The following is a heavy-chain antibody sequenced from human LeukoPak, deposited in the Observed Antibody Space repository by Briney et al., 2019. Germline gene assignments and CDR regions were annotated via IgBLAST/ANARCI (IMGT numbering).Heavy chain of an antibody. J-gene: IGHJ4*02. V-gene: IGHV3-73*01. Sequence: GSLRLSCAASGFTFSGSAMHWVRQASGEGLEWVGRIRSKANSYATAYAASVKGRFTISRDDSKNTAYLQMNSLKTEDTAVYYCTSIAARGVTNWGQGTLVTVSS. CDR3: TSIAARGVTN. CDR2: IRSKANSYAT. D-gene: IGHD3-10*01. CDR1: GFTFSGSA.